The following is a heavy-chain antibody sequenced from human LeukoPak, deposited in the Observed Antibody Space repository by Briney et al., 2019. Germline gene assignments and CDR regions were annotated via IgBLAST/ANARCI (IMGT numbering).Heavy chain of an antibody. CDR3: ARGTSNRDY. CDR1: GFTFSSYG. D-gene: IGHD1-14*01. J-gene: IGHJ4*02. Sequence: GGSLRLSCAASGFTFSSYGMHWVRQALGKGLEWVAVIWYDGSNKYYADSVKGRFTISRDNSKNTLYLQMNSLRAEDTAVYYWARGTSNRDYWGQETLVTFPS. V-gene: IGHV3-33*01. CDR2: IWYDGSNK.